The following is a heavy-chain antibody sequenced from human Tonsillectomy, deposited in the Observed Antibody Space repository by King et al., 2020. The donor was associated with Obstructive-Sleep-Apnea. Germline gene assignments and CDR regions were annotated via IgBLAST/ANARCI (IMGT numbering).Heavy chain of an antibody. Sequence: VQLVESGGGLVKPGESLRLSCVGSGLVFRDAWMSWVRQTPGKGLEWVGRMKSWPNGGTIDYAAPVKGRSSISRDDSRNMFFLEMNDLSIDDMGVYYCTCHHYDNRGFHPLGSWGQGTVVTVSS. CDR2: MKSWPNGGTI. CDR1: GLVFRDAW. V-gene: IGHV3-15*01. D-gene: IGHD3-22*01. CDR3: TCHHYDNRGFHPLGS. J-gene: IGHJ5*02.